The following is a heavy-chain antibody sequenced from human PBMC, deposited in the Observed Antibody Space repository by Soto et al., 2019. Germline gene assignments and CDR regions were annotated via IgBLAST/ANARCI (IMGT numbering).Heavy chain of an antibody. V-gene: IGHV4-34*01. J-gene: IGHJ5*02. Sequence: QVHLQQWGAGLLKPSETLSLTCAVYGASLGDNYCNWLRQPPGKGLEWNGEINHSGNTNYNPSLRSRVTISIDTSTNQLSLTLRSVSAADTAVYYCASGRGEFDAGGQGTPVTVSS. D-gene: IGHD2-21*01. CDR3: ASGRGEFDA. CDR1: GASLGDNY. CDR2: INHSGNT.